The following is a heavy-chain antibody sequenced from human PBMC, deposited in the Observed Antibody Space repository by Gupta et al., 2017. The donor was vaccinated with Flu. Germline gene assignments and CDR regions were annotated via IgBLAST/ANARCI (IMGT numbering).Heavy chain of an antibody. CDR3: AREGGWMATFNFYDGMDV. CDR2: IFPGDSDT. Sequence: EVQLVQSGAEVKKPGESLKISCQGSGYSFTTYWIAWVRQMPGKGLEWMGIIFPGDSDTRYSPSFQGQVTISVDKSISTAYLQWSSLKASDTAIYYCAREGGWMATFNFYDGMDVWGQGTTVTVSA. CDR1: GYSFTTYW. J-gene: IGHJ6*01. V-gene: IGHV5-51*01. D-gene: IGHD5-24*01.